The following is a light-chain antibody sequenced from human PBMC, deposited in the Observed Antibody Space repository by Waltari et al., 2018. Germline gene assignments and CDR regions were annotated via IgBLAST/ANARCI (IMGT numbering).Light chain of an antibody. Sequence: QSVLTQPASVSGSPGQSITIPCTGTSSDVGSYNFVSRYQQHPGKAPKLIIFNVSNRPSGVSNRFSGSKSGNTASLTISGLQAEDEADFYCSSFSSGSTPVVFGGGTMLTVL. CDR1: SSDVGSYNF. CDR2: NVS. V-gene: IGLV2-14*03. J-gene: IGLJ2*01. CDR3: SSFSSGSTPVV.